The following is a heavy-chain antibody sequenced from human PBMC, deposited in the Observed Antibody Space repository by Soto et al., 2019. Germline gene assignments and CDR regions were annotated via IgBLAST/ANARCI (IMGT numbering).Heavy chain of an antibody. J-gene: IGHJ6*02. Sequence: PSETLSLTCTFSGGSISSGGYYLSWIRQHPGKGLEWIGYIYYSGSTYYNPSLKSRVTISVDTSKNQFSLKLSSVTAADTAVYYCARDASTYGDYVAPYYYYGMDVWGQGTTVTVSS. CDR2: IYYSGST. CDR1: GGSISSGGYY. D-gene: IGHD4-17*01. CDR3: ARDASTYGDYVAPYYYYGMDV. V-gene: IGHV4-31*03.